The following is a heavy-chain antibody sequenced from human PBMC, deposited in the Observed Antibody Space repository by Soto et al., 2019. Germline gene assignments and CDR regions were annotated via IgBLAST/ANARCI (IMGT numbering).Heavy chain of an antibody. V-gene: IGHV3-30-3*01. J-gene: IGHJ5*02. CDR2: IAYDGSNK. CDR1: GFSISRSA. D-gene: IGHD1-1*01. CDR3: ARDLQAGDDNVNGFAP. Sequence: VQLVESGGGVVQPGRSLRLSCVASGFSISRSAMHWVRQAPGKGLEWVAVIAYDGSNKWYADSAKGRFTISRDNYKNTLYLDMSSLRAEETAVYFCARDLQAGDDNVNGFAPWGQGTLVTVSS.